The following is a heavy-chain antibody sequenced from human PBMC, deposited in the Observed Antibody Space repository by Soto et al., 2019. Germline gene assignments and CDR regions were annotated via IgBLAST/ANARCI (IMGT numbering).Heavy chain of an antibody. V-gene: IGHV1-18*04. CDR2: ISTYRGNT. CDR3: ASNRGRAGHNDAFDFDY. Sequence: ASVKVSCKASGYTLTTYGITGVRQAPGRGLEWIGWISTYRGNTNYSQKFQGRVTMTTDTYTNTGHMELRSLRSDETAVYYCASNRGRAGHNDAFDFDYLIQGTL. CDR1: GYTLTTYG. D-gene: IGHD3-16*01. J-gene: IGHJ4*02.